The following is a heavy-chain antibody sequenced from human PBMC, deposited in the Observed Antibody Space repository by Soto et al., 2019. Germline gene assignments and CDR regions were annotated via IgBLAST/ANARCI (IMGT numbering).Heavy chain of an antibody. CDR3: AKDAREYSGYDSXDY. CDR2: ISGSGGST. CDR1: GFTFSSYA. J-gene: IGHJ4*02. V-gene: IGHV3-23*01. Sequence: GGSLRLSCAASGFTFSSYAMSWVRQAPGKGLEWVSAISGSGGSTYYADSVKGRFTISRDNSKNTLYLQMNSLRAEDTAVYYYAKDAREYSGYDSXDYWGQGTLVTVSS. D-gene: IGHD5-12*01.